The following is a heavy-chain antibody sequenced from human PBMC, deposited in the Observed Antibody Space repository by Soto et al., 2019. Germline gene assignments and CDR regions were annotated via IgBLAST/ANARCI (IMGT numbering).Heavy chain of an antibody. D-gene: IGHD6-6*01. V-gene: IGHV4-59*01. CDR3: ARGPSIAARWFDP. J-gene: IGHJ5*02. CDR2: IYYSGST. Sequence: QVQLQESGPGLVKPSETLSLTCTDSGGSISSYYWSWIRQPPGKGLEWIGYIYYSGSTNYNPSLKSRVTISVDTSKNQFSLKLSSVTAADTAVYYCARGPSIAARWFDPWGQGTLVTVSS. CDR1: GGSISSYY.